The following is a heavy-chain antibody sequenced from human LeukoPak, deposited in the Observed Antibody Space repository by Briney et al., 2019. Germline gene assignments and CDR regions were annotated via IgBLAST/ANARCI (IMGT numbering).Heavy chain of an antibody. CDR1: GFTFSSYA. CDR2: FYSGGDR. D-gene: IGHD6-19*01. Sequence: GGSLRLSCAASGFTFSSYAMSWVRQAPGKGLEWVSVFYSGGDRYYADSVKGRFTISRDNSKNTVYLQTNSLRPEDTAVYYCARNSVAGTGNYWGQGTLVTVSS. CDR3: ARNSVAGTGNY. J-gene: IGHJ4*02. V-gene: IGHV3-53*01.